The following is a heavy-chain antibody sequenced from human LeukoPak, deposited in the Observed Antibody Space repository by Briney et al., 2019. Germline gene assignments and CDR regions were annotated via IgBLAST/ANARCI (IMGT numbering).Heavy chain of an antibody. V-gene: IGHV3-20*04. CDR2: INWNGGNT. J-gene: IGHJ4*02. CDR1: GFTFDDYG. CDR3: ARALVPTVGAYDY. D-gene: IGHD1-26*01. Sequence: GGSLRLPCAASGFTFDDYGMNWVRQAPGKGLEWVSGINWNGGNTAYADSVKGRFTISRDNAKNSLYLQMNSLRADDTALYYCARALVPTVGAYDYWGQGTLVTVSS.